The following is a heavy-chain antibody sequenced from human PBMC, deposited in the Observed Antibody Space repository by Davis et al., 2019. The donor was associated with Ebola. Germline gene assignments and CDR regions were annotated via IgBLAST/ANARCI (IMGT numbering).Heavy chain of an antibody. CDR1: GYTLTELS. D-gene: IGHD3-16*01. V-gene: IGHV1-24*01. J-gene: IGHJ6*02. Sequence: ASVTVSCKVSGYTLTELSMHWVRQAPGKGLEWMGGFDPEDGETIYAQKFQGRVTMTEDTSIDTAYMELSSLRSEDTAVYYCASGGYGYYYGMDVWGQGTTVTVSS. CDR2: FDPEDGET. CDR3: ASGGYGYYYGMDV.